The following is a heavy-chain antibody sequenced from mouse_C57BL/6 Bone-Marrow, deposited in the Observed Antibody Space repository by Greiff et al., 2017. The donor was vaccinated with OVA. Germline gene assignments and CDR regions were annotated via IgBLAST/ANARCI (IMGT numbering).Heavy chain of an antibody. CDR2: IYPRSGNT. D-gene: IGHD1-1*01. V-gene: IGHV1-81*01. J-gene: IGHJ1*03. Sequence: QVQLQQSGAELARPGASVKLSCKASGYTFTSYGISWVKQRTGQGLEWIGEIYPRSGNTYYNEKFKGKATLTADKSYSTAYMELRSLTSEDAAVYFCAREGGSSHWYFDVWGTGTTVTVSS. CDR3: AREGGSSHWYFDV. CDR1: GYTFTSYG.